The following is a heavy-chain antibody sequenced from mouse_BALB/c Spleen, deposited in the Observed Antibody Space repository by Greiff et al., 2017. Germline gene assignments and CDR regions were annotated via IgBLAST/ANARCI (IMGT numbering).Heavy chain of an antibody. CDR2: ISSGGSTI. J-gene: IGHJ3*01. D-gene: IGHD2-2*01. V-gene: IGHV5-17*02. CDR3: ARGGYDDAIAY. Sequence: EVHLVESGGGLVQPGGSRKLSCAASGFTFSSFGMHWVRQAPEKGLEWVAYISSGGSTIYYADTVKGRFTITRDNPKNTLFLQMTSLRSEDTAMYYCARGGYDDAIAYWGQGTLVTVSA. CDR1: GFTFSSFG.